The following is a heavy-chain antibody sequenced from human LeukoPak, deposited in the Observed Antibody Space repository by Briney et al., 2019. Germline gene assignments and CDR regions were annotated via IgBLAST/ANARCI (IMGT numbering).Heavy chain of an antibody. J-gene: IGHJ4*02. Sequence: SETLSLTCTVSGGSISSSSYYWGWIRQPPGKGLEWIGEIYHSGSTNYNPSLKSRVTISVDKSKNQFSLKLSSVTAADTAVYYCARERNSSSWFVPRSLWYWGQGTLVTVSS. CDR3: ARERNSSSWFVPRSLWY. CDR2: IYHSGST. D-gene: IGHD6-13*01. CDR1: GGSISSSSYY. V-gene: IGHV4-39*07.